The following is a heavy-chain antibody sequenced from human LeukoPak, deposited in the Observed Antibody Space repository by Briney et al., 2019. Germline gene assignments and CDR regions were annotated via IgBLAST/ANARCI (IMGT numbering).Heavy chain of an antibody. V-gene: IGHV3-23*01. D-gene: IGHD3-3*01. J-gene: IGHJ4*02. CDR2: ISGSSGST. CDR3: AKDLGGYDFWSGYYLSRISPRQEEKFDY. Sequence: GGSLRLSCAASGFTLSSYAMSWVRQAPGKGLEWVSAISGSSGSTHYSDSVKGRFTISRDNSKNTLYLQMNSLRSEDTAVYYCAKDLGGYDFWSGYYLSRISPRQEEKFDYWGQGTLVTVSS. CDR1: GFTLSSYA.